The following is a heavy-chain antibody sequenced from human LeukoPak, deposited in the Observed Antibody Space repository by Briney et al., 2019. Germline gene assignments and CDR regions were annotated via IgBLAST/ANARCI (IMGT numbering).Heavy chain of an antibody. CDR1: GFTVTGYY. V-gene: IGHV1-2*02. Sequence: ASVKVSCKASGFTVTGYYMHWVRQAPGQGLEWMGWINPNSGATNYAQKFQGRVTMTRDTSISTVYMELSRLRSDVTAVYYCTRGGPEGSGYSYGSHDYWGQGTLVTVSS. D-gene: IGHD5-18*01. CDR3: TRGGPEGSGYSYGSHDY. J-gene: IGHJ4*02. CDR2: INPNSGAT.